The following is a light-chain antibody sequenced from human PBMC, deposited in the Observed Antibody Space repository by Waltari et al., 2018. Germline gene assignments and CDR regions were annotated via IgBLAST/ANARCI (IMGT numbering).Light chain of an antibody. CDR3: GSDAGHNNIGV. J-gene: IGLJ2*01. Sequence: QSALTQPPSASGSPGPSVTSSCAGTTSDIGSYNYVSWYQQHPGKAPKLIIYEVSKRPSGVPDRFSGSKSGNTASLTVSGLQAEDEADYYCGSDAGHNNIGVFGGGTKLTVL. V-gene: IGLV2-8*01. CDR1: TSDIGSYNY. CDR2: EVS.